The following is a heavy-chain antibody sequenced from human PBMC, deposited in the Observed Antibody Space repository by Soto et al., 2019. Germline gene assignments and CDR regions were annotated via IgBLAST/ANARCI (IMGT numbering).Heavy chain of an antibody. CDR2: INPNSGVT. J-gene: IGHJ4*02. CDR1: GYTFAGYY. Sequence: ASVKVSCKASGYTFAGYYMHWVRQAPGQGLEWMGWINPNSGVTNYAQKFQGRVTMTRDTSISTAYMELSRLRSDDTAVYYCARDERRYYYDSSGHDYWGQGTLVTVSS. CDR3: ARDERRYYYDSSGHDY. V-gene: IGHV1-2*02. D-gene: IGHD3-22*01.